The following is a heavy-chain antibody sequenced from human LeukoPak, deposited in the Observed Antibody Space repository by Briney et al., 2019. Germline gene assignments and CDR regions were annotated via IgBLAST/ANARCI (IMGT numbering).Heavy chain of an antibody. CDR1: GFTFSSYS. CDR2: ISSSSSYI. D-gene: IGHD4-11*01. Sequence: GGSLRLSCAASGFTFSSYSMNWVRQAPGKGLEWVSSISSSSSYIYYADSVKGRFTISRDNAKNSLYLQMNSLRAEDTVVYYCARDVPGLQYYFDYWGQGTLVTVSS. J-gene: IGHJ4*02. CDR3: ARDVPGLQYYFDY. V-gene: IGHV3-21*01.